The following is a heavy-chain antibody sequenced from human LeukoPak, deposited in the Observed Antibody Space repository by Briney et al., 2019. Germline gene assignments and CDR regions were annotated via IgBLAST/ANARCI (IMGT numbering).Heavy chain of an antibody. Sequence: TLSLTCTVSGGSISSYYWSWIRQPPGKALEWLALIYWNDDKRYSPSLKSRLTITKDTSKNQVVLTVTNMDPVDTATYYCASLAEYFHHWGQGTLVTVSS. V-gene: IGHV2-5*01. CDR2: IYWNDDK. CDR1: GGSISSYYW. CDR3: ASLAEYFHH. J-gene: IGHJ1*01.